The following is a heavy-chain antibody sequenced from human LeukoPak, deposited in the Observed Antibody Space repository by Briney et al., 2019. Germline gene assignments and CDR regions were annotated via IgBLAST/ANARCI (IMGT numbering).Heavy chain of an antibody. CDR2: ISGSGGNT. V-gene: IGHV3-23*01. D-gene: IGHD2-21*02. CDR3: ARGLVVTANWFDP. CDR1: GFTFSNYA. Sequence: GGSLRLSCAASGFTFSNYAMSWVRQAPGRGLEWLSSISGSGGNTYYADSVKGRFTISRDNAKNSLYLQMNSLRAEDTAVYYCARGLVVTANWFDPWGQGTLVTVSS. J-gene: IGHJ5*02.